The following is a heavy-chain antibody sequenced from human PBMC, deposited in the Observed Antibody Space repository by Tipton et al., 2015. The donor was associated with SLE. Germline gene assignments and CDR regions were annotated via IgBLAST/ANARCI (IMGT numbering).Heavy chain of an antibody. CDR2: IYPGGSS. CDR3: ARLSAYYRVFDL. D-gene: IGHD3-3*01. Sequence: LRLSCTVSDYSISSGYYWGWIRQPPGKGLEWIGDIYPGGSSYCNPSLKSRINISIDTSKNQFSLRLGSVTAADTALYYCARLSAYYRVFDLWGQGTLVTVSS. J-gene: IGHJ4*02. CDR1: DYSISSGYY. V-gene: IGHV4-38-2*02.